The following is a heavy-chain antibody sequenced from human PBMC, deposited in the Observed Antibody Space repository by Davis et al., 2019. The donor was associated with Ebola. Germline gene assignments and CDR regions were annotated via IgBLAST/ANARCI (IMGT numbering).Heavy chain of an antibody. CDR2: IYTSGST. V-gene: IGHV4-4*07. CDR1: GGSISSYY. D-gene: IGHD1-26*01. Sequence: PSETLSLTCTVSGGSISSYYWSWIRQPAGKGLEWIGRIYTSGSTNYNPSLKSRVTMSVDTSKNQFSLKLSSVTAADTAVYYCARARNEEWELLPGVLEDWGQGTLVTVSS. CDR3: ARARNEEWELLPGVLED. J-gene: IGHJ4*02.